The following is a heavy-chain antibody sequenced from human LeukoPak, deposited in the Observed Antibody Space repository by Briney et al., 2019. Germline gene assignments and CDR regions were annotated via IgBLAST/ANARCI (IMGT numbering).Heavy chain of an antibody. CDR3: ARAQQWRPIQYFQH. CDR2: INPNSGGT. D-gene: IGHD6-19*01. V-gene: IGHV1-2*02. CDR1: GYTFTTYG. Sequence: AAVKVSCKASGYTFTTYGITWVRQAPGQGLEWMGWINPNSGGTNYAQKFQGRVTMTRDTSISTAYMELSRLRSDDTAVYYCARAQQWRPIQYFQHWGQGTLVTVSS. J-gene: IGHJ1*01.